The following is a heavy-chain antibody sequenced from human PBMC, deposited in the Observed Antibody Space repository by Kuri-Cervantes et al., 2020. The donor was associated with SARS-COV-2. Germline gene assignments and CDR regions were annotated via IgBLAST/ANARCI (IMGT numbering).Heavy chain of an antibody. D-gene: IGHD4-17*01. CDR2: IYYSGST. Sequence: GSLRLSCTVSGGSISSSSYYWGWIRQPPGKGLEWIGSIYYSGSTNYNPSLKSRVTISVDTSKNQFSLKLSSVTAADTAVYYCARGRRYGELDYWGQGTLVTVSS. J-gene: IGHJ4*02. V-gene: IGHV4-39*07. CDR3: ARGRRYGELDY. CDR1: GGSISSSSYY.